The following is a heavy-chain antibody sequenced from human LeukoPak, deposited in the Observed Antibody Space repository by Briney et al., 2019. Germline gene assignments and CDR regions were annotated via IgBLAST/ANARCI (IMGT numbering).Heavy chain of an antibody. V-gene: IGHV3-23*01. J-gene: IGHJ4*02. CDR3: ARGAAGGDFDY. D-gene: IGHD6-13*01. CDR1: GFSFSSYA. CDR2: FSGSGGTT. Sequence: HPGGSLRLSCAASGFSFSSYAMSWVRQAPAKGLEWVSAFSGSGGTTYYADSMRGRFTISRDNSKNTLYLQMSSLRVEDTAVYYCARGAAGGDFDYWGQGTLVTVSS.